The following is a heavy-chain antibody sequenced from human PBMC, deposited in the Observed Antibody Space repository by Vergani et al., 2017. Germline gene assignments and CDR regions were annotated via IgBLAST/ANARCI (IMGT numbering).Heavy chain of an antibody. CDR3: ARHYCGADCYPDY. V-gene: IGHV4-59*06. CDR1: GGSFNTYY. CDR2: IYYSGSS. D-gene: IGHD2-21*02. Sequence: QVQLEESGPGLVKPSETLSLTCPVSGGSFNTYYWSCIRQHPGKVLEWVGYIYYSGSSYYNTSLESRVTISLDTSKNQFSVKLNSVTAADSAVYYCARHYCGADCYPDYWGQGTLVTVFS. J-gene: IGHJ4*02.